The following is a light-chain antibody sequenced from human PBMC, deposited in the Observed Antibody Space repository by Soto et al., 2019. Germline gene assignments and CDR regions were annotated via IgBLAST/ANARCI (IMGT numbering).Light chain of an antibody. CDR2: DAS. J-gene: IGKJ1*01. V-gene: IGKV3-20*01. CDR1: QSVSSTH. CDR3: QQYGSSPWT. Sequence: IVLTQSPCTLSLSPGERATLSCRASQSVSSTHLAWYQQKPGQAPRLLIYDASTRATGIPDRFSGSGSGTDFTLTISRLEPEDFAVYYCQQYGSSPWTFGQGTKVDIK.